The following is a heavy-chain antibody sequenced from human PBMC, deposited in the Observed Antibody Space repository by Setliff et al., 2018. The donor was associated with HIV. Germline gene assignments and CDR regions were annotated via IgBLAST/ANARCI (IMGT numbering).Heavy chain of an antibody. V-gene: IGHV3-7*03. CDR2: TKPDEGEK. J-gene: IGHJ5*02. CDR3: ARVFIYKWNYRWFDP. CDR1: GFTFSTSW. Sequence: PGGSLRLSCAASGFTFSTSWMGWVRQSPGKGLEWVANTKPDEGEKFYLDSLKGRFTISRDNAKNSLYLQMNSLRAEDTAVYYCARVFIYKWNYRWFDPWGQGTLVTVSS. D-gene: IGHD1-7*01.